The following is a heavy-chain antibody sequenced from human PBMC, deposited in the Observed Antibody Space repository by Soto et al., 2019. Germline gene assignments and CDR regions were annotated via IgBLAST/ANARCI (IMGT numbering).Heavy chain of an antibody. CDR3: ARVFGVSSRPRGYYYYYMDV. Sequence: GGSLRLSCAVSGFTFSSFHMNWVRQALGEGLEWVSSISRNGNYIYFADSVKGRFTISRDNAENSLSLQMNSLRAEDTAVYYCARVFGVSSRPRGYYYYYMDVWGKGTTVIVSS. CDR1: GFTFSSFH. V-gene: IGHV3-21*01. J-gene: IGHJ6*03. D-gene: IGHD3-3*01. CDR2: ISRNGNYI.